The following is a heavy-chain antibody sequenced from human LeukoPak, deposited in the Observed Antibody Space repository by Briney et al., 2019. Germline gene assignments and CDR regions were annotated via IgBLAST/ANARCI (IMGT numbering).Heavy chain of an antibody. D-gene: IGHD2-8*01. CDR2: IDHSGST. Sequence: SETLSLTCTVSGYSISSGYYWGWIRQPPGKGLEWTGSIDHSGSTYYNPSLKSRITISVDTSKNQFSLKLRSVTAADTAVYYCVSPKTNGWFDSWGQGSLVTVSS. CDR1: GYSISSGYY. J-gene: IGHJ5*01. CDR3: VSPKTNGWFDS. V-gene: IGHV4-38-2*02.